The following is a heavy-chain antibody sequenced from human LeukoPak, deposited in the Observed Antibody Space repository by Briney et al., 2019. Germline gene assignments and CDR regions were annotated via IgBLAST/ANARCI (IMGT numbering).Heavy chain of an antibody. D-gene: IGHD6-13*01. J-gene: IGHJ6*03. Sequence: SVKVSCKASGGTFSSYAISWVRQAPGQGLEWMGGIIPIFGTANYAQKFQGRVTITADESTSTAYMELSSLRSEDTAVYYCARGERIAAAGNPYYYYYYMDVWGKGTTVTVSS. CDR2: IIPIFGTA. CDR1: GGTFSSYA. CDR3: ARGERIAAAGNPYYYYYYMDV. V-gene: IGHV1-69*13.